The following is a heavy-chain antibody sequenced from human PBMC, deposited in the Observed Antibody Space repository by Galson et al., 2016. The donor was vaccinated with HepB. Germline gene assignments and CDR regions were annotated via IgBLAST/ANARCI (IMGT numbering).Heavy chain of an antibody. J-gene: IGHJ5*02. D-gene: IGHD3-3*01. CDR1: GVSINRSPYY. Sequence: SETLSLTCAVSGVSINRSPYYWAWIRQPPGKGLEWVGTIYYSGYTFYTPSLRSRVTMSLDTSKNEFSLKLTSVTAADTAFYYCAPAFHYRFSWGQGALVTVSS. CDR3: APAFHYRFS. CDR2: IYYSGYT. V-gene: IGHV4-39*01.